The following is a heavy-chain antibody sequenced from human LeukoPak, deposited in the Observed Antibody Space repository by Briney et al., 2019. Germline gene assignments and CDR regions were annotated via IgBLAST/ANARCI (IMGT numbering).Heavy chain of an antibody. V-gene: IGHV4-38-2*01. J-gene: IGHJ4*02. Sequence: PSETLSLTCAVAGNSISTFYYWGWIRQPPGKGLEWIGSVCHSGTTYYTPSLKSRVSISMDTSRNQFSLRLTSVTAADTAMYYCARHVGAGGGAHDSSFDYWGQGTLVTVSS. CDR3: ARHVGAGGGAHDSSFDY. CDR1: GNSISTFYY. D-gene: IGHD3-16*01. CDR2: VCHSGTT.